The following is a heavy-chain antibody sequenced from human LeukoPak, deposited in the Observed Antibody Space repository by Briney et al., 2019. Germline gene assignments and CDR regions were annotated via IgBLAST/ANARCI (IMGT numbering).Heavy chain of an antibody. V-gene: IGHV1-69*13. CDR1: GGTFSSYA. CDR2: IIPIFGTA. J-gene: IGHJ6*03. D-gene: IGHD5-24*01. Sequence: SVKVSCKASGGTFSSYAISWVRQAPGQGLELMGGIIPIFGTANYAQKFQGRVTITADESTSTAYMELSSLRSEDTAVYYCASSLGGYNPRDYYYYMDVWGKGTTVTVSS. CDR3: ASSLGGYNPRDYYYYMDV.